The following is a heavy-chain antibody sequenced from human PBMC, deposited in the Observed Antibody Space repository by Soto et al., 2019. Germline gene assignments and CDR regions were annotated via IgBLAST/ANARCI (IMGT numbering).Heavy chain of an antibody. V-gene: IGHV4-30-2*01. Sequence: SETLSLTCAVSGGSISSGGYSWSWIRQPPGKGLEWIGYIYHSGSTYYNPSLKSRVTISVDRSKNQFSLKLSSVTAADTAVYYWARIESRYLGFDIWGQGTMVTVSS. CDR3: ARIESRYLGFDI. CDR1: GGSISSGGYS. D-gene: IGHD3-9*01. J-gene: IGHJ3*02. CDR2: IYHSGST.